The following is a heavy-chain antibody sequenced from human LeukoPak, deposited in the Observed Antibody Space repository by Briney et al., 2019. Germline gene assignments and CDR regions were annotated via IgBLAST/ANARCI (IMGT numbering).Heavy chain of an antibody. V-gene: IGHV1-18*01. Sequence: ASVKVSCKASGYTFTSYDFNWLRQATGQGPEWMGWMNPNSGATNYAQKLQGRVTMTTDTSTSTAYMELRSLRSDDTAVYYCARLTPPTRAFSGSTKFDPWGQGTLVTVSS. CDR3: ARLTPPTRAFSGSTKFDP. CDR2: MNPNSGAT. D-gene: IGHD3-10*01. J-gene: IGHJ5*02. CDR1: GYTFTSYD.